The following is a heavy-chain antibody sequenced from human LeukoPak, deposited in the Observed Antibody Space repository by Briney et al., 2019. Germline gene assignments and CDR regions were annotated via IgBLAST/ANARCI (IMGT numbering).Heavy chain of an antibody. CDR1: GGSFSGYY. J-gene: IGHJ6*03. V-gene: IGHV4-34*01. CDR2: INHSGST. D-gene: IGHD6-6*01. Sequence: PSETLSLTCAVYGGSFSGYYWSWIRQPPGKGLEWIGEINHSGSTNYNPSLRSRVTISVDTSKNQFSLKLSSVTAADTAVYYCARARIAVRRSHYYYYMVVWGKGTTVTVSS. CDR3: ARARIAVRRSHYYYYMVV.